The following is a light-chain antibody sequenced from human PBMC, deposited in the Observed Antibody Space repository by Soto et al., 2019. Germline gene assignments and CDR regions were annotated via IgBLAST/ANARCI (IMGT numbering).Light chain of an antibody. CDR1: QSVRSSY. J-gene: IGKJ4*01. V-gene: IGKV3-20*01. CDR3: QQYGSSPLT. Sequence: EIVLTQSPGTLSLSPGERATLSCRASQSVRSSYLAWYQQKPGQAPRLLIYGTSSRATGIPDRVIGSGSGTAFTLTITRLEPEDFAVYYCQQYGSSPLTFGGGTKVEIK. CDR2: GTS.